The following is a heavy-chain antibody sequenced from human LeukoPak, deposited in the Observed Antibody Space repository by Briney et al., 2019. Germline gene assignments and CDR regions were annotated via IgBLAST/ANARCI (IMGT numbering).Heavy chain of an antibody. D-gene: IGHD3-10*01. J-gene: IGHJ4*02. V-gene: IGHV1-2*02. Sequence: GASVKVSCKASGGTFSSYAISWVRQAPGQGLEWMGWINPNSGGTNYAQKFQGRVTMTRDTSISTAYMELSRLRSDDTAVYYCASASLWFGELFLDYWGQGTLVTVSS. CDR2: INPNSGGT. CDR3: ASASLWFGELFLDY. CDR1: GGTFSSYA.